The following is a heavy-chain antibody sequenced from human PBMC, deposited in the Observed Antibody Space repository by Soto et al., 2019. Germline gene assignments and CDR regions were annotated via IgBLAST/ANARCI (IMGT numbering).Heavy chain of an antibody. J-gene: IGHJ5*02. CDR2: IYYSGST. V-gene: IGHV4-31*03. Sequence: SETLSLTCTVSGGSISSGGYYWSWIRQHPGKGLEWIGYIYYSGSTYYNPSLKSRVTISVDTSKNQFSLKLSSVTAADTAVYYCAIARDTIFGVAGNNWLDPSGQGTLVTVYS. CDR1: GGSISSGGYY. D-gene: IGHD3-3*01. CDR3: AIARDTIFGVAGNNWLDP.